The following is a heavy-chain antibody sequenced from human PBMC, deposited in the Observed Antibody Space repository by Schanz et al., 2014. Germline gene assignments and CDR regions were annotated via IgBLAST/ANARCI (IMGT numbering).Heavy chain of an antibody. CDR2: TSTDGTKT. CDR3: AKYRYSVFDFDY. CDR1: GFTVSSNY. Sequence: EVQLVESGGGLIQPGGSLRLSCAASGFTVSSNYMSWVRQAPGQGLEKVAVTSTDGTKTYYAASVRGRFTISRDNSKNTVYLQMNSLRSEDTAIYYCAKYRYSVFDFDYWGQGTLVTVSS. J-gene: IGHJ4*02. V-gene: IGHV3-53*01. D-gene: IGHD3-16*02.